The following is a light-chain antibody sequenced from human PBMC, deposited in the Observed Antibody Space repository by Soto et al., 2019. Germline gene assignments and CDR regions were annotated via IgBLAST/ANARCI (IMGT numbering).Light chain of an antibody. J-gene: IGKJ2*01. CDR2: AAS. CDR3: QQSYSTLF. CDR1: QSISSY. V-gene: IGKV1-39*01. Sequence: DIQMTQSPSSLSASVGDRVTITCRASQSISSYLNWYQQKPGKAPKLLIYAASSLQSGVPSRFSGSGSGTDFTLTTSSLQPEDFATYYCQQSYSTLFFGQGTKLEI.